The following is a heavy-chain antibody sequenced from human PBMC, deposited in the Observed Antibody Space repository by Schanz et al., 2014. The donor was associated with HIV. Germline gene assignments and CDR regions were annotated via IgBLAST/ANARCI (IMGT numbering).Heavy chain of an antibody. J-gene: IGHJ4*02. Sequence: QVQLVQSGAEVKKPGASVKVSCKASGYTFSNYDINWVRQATGQGLEWMGWMNPNSGNTAYAQKFQGRVTLTRDPSISIAYMELSSLRSEDTAVYYCATCRCDGELSLLRYWGQGTLVTVSS. D-gene: IGHD3-16*02. CDR1: GYTFSNYD. CDR3: ATCRCDGELSLLRY. CDR2: MNPNSGNT. V-gene: IGHV1-8*02.